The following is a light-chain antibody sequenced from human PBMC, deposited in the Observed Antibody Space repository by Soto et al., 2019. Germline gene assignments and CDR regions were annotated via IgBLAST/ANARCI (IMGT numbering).Light chain of an antibody. CDR3: QSLNRFPHS. V-gene: IGKV1-9*01. Sequence: DIQMIQSPSTLSASVGDRVTITCRASQDISSYLAWYQQKPGKAPKLLIYLASTLHSGVPSSFSGSGSGTDFSLTISSLQPEDAATYYCQSLNRFPHSFGGGTKVDIK. CDR1: QDISSY. CDR2: LAS. J-gene: IGKJ4*01.